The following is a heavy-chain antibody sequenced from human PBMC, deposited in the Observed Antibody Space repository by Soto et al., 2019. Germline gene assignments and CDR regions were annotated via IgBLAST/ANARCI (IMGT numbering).Heavy chain of an antibody. CDR3: ARGWSRRYHSYCMDR. D-gene: IGHD3-3*01. CDR1: GYVFSSYA. V-gene: IGHV1-18*01. CDR2: ISGYNGIT. Sequence: ASVKVSCKTSGYVFSSYAISWVRQAPGQGLEWVGWISGYNGITKYAEKFQGRVTVTTDTSTSTAYMELRSLKSDDTAVYFCARGWSRRYHSYCMDRWGIGSTVTVSS. J-gene: IGHJ6*03.